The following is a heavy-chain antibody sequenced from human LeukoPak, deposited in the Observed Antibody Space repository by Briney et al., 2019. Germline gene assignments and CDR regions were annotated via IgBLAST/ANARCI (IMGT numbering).Heavy chain of an antibody. CDR2: IIPIFGTA. D-gene: IGHD4-17*01. J-gene: IGHJ3*02. V-gene: IGHV1-69*13. Sequence: SVKVSCKASGGTFRSYAISWVRQAPGQGLEWMGGIIPIFGTANYAQKFQGRVTITADESTSTAYMELSSLRSEDTAVYYCARTRLRLGTAAFDIWGQGTMVTLSS. CDR3: ARTRLRLGTAAFDI. CDR1: GGTFRSYA.